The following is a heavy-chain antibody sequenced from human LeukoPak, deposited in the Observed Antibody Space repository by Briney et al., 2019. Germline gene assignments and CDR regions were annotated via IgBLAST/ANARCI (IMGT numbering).Heavy chain of an antibody. V-gene: IGHV4-39*01. CDR1: GGSISSSSYY. D-gene: IGHD3-22*01. CDR3: ARPLYYYDSSGYSSIAFFDY. J-gene: IGHJ4*02. CDR2: IYYSGST. Sequence: PSETLSLTCTVSGGSISSSSYYWGWIRQPPGKGLEWIGSIYYSGSTYYNPSLKSRVTISVDTSKNQFSLKLSSVTAADTAVYYCARPLYYYDSSGYSSIAFFDYWGQGTLVTVSS.